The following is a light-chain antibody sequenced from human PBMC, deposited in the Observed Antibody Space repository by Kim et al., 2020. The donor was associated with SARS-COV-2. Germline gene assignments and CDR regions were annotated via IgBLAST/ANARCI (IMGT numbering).Light chain of an antibody. V-gene: IGLV2-14*03. CDR1: SSDIGSFAY. CDR2: DVT. Sequence: GQSSTISCTATSSDIGSFAYVFWYQQHPGKAPKLIISDVTKRPSGVSSRFSGSKSGNTASLTISGLQPEDEADYYCSSYTVNTKAVFGTGTKVTVL. CDR3: SSYTVNTKAV. J-gene: IGLJ1*01.